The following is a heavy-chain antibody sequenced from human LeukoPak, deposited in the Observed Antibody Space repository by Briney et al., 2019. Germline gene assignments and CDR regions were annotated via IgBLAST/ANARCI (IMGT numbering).Heavy chain of an antibody. J-gene: IGHJ5*02. Sequence: SVKVSCKASGGIFGSYAISWVRQAPGQGLEWMGRIIPTFGTANYAQKFQGRVTITTDESTSTAYMELSSLRSEDPAVYYCARDTSSSFYWFDPWGQGTLVTVSS. CDR1: GGIFGSYA. D-gene: IGHD6-6*01. V-gene: IGHV1-69*05. CDR3: ARDTSSSFYWFDP. CDR2: IIPTFGTA.